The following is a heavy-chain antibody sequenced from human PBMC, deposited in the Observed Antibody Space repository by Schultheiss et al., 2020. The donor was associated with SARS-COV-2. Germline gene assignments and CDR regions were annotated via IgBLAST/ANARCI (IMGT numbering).Heavy chain of an antibody. CDR1: GFTFSDYY. CDR2: IKQDGSEK. Sequence: GGSLRLSCAASGFTFSDYYMSWIRQAPGKGLEWVANIKQDGSEKYYVDSVKGRFTISRDNAKNSLYLQMNSLRAEDTAVYYCARGWGVTTLDAFDIWGQGTLVTVSS. J-gene: IGHJ3*02. D-gene: IGHD3-10*01. CDR3: ARGWGVTTLDAFDI. V-gene: IGHV3-7*03.